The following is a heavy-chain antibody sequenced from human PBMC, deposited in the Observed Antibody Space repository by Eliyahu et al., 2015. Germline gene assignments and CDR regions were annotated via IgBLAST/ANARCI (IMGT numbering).Heavy chain of an antibody. CDR1: GYSFTXYW. J-gene: IGHJ3*02. D-gene: IGHD5-12*01. Sequence: EVQLVQSGAEVKKPGXSLKISCKGSGYSFTXYWIGWVRQMPGKGLEWMGIIYPGDSDTRYSPSFQGQVTISADKSISTAYLQWSSLKASDTAMYYCARPRDIVATITGGSGAFDIWGQGTMVTVSS. CDR3: ARPRDIVATITGGSGAFDI. V-gene: IGHV5-51*01. CDR2: IYPGDSDT.